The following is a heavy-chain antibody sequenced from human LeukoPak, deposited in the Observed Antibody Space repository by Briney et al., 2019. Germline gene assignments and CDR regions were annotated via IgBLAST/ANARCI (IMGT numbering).Heavy chain of an antibody. D-gene: IGHD5-12*01. Sequence: ASVKVSCKASGYTFTGYYMHWVRQAPGQGLEWMGWMNPNTGGTNYAQKFQGRVTMTRDTSISTAYMELSRLRSDDTAVYYCARGHGYDSYYYYYMDVWGKGTTVTVSS. CDR2: MNPNTGGT. V-gene: IGHV1-2*02. CDR1: GYTFTGYY. CDR3: ARGHGYDSYYYYYMDV. J-gene: IGHJ6*03.